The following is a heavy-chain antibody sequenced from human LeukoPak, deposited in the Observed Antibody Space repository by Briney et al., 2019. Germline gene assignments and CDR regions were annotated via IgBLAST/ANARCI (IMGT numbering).Heavy chain of an antibody. V-gene: IGHV1-69*01. D-gene: IGHD3-10*01. CDR3: ARVTMVRGAKGYYYGMDV. CDR1: GGTFSSYA. Sequence: SVKVPCKASGGTFSSYAISWVRQAPGQGLEWMGGIIPIFGTVNYAQKFQGRVTITADESTSTAYMELSSLRSEDTAVYYCARVTMVRGAKGYYYGMDVWGKGTTVTVSS. CDR2: IIPIFGTV. J-gene: IGHJ6*04.